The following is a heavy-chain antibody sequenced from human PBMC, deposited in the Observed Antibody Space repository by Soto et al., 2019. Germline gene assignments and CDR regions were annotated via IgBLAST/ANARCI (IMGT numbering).Heavy chain of an antibody. CDR3: ARELEVGAFDI. D-gene: IGHD1-1*01. V-gene: IGHV4-59*01. CDR2: IYYSGST. Sequence: SETLSLTCTVSGGSISSYYWSWIRQPPGKGLEWIGYIYYSGSTNYNPSLKSRVTISVDTSKNQFSLKLSSVTAADTAVYYCARELEVGAFDIWGQGTMVTVSS. CDR1: GGSISSYY. J-gene: IGHJ3*02.